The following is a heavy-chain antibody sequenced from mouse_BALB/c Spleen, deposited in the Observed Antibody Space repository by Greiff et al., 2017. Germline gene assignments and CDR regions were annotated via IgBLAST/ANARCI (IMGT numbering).Heavy chain of an antibody. CDR1: GYSITSDYA. V-gene: IGHV3-2*02. J-gene: IGHJ4*01. Sequence: DVKLQESGPGLVKPSQSLSLTCTVTGYSITSDYAWYWIRQFPGNKLEWMGYISYSGSTSYNPSLKSRISITRDTSKNQFFLQLNSVTTEDTATYYCARGRYDGYYYAMDYWGQGTSVTVSS. CDR2: ISYSGST. D-gene: IGHD2-14*01. CDR3: ARGRYDGYYYAMDY.